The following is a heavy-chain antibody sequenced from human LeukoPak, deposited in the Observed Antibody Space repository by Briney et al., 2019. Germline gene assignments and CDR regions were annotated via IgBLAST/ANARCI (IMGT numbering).Heavy chain of an antibody. D-gene: IGHD6-19*01. V-gene: IGHV3-7*03. CDR3: ARDRRSGLDH. CDR1: GFSFSSSW. Sequence: GGSLRLSCAASGFSFSSSWMAWVRQAPGQGLEWVANLKRDAYQTFYLESVKGRFTISRDNAKNSLYLYMNSLRVEDTAMYYCARDRRSGLDHWGQGALVTVSS. CDR2: LKRDAYQT. J-gene: IGHJ4*02.